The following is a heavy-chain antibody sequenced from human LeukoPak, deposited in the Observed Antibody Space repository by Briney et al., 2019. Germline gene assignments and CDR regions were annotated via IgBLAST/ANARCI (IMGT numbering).Heavy chain of an antibody. D-gene: IGHD3-10*01. CDR3: AKDTVPYGSFGPDY. CDR1: GFTFDDYA. Sequence: GGFLRLSCAASGFTFDDYAMHWVRRAPGKGLEWVSLITWDGVGTYYADSVKGRFTISRDNSKNSLYLQMNSLRAEDTALYYCAKDTVPYGSFGPDYWGQGTLVTVSS. CDR2: ITWDGVGT. V-gene: IGHV3-43D*03. J-gene: IGHJ4*02.